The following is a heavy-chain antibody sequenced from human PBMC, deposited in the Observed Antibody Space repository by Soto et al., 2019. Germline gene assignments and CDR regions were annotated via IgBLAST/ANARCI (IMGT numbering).Heavy chain of an antibody. CDR1: GYSISSGYY. J-gene: IGHJ6*02. D-gene: IGHD3-3*01. Sequence: PSETLSLTCAVSGYSISSGYYWGWIRQPPGKGLEWIGSIYHSGSTYYNPSLKSRVTISVDTSKNQFSLKLSSVTAADTAVYYCARDGFYHDFWSGDYYYGMDVWGQGTTVTVS. CDR3: ARDGFYHDFWSGDYYYGMDV. CDR2: IYHSGST. V-gene: IGHV4-38-2*02.